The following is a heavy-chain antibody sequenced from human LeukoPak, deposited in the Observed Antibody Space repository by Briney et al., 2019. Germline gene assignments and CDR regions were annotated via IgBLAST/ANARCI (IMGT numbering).Heavy chain of an antibody. V-gene: IGHV3-23*01. CDR2: ISGSGGST. Sequence: AGGSLRLSCAASGFTFSSYAMSWVRQAPGKGLEWVSAISGSGGSTYYADSVKGRFTISRDNSKNTLYLQMNSLRAEDTAVYYCAGPPIGRYFQHWGQGTLVTVSS. J-gene: IGHJ1*01. CDR1: GFTFSSYA. D-gene: IGHD2/OR15-2a*01. CDR3: AGPPIGRYFQH.